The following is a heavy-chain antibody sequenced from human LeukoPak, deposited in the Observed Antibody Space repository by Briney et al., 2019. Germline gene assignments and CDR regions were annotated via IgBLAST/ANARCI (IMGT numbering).Heavy chain of an antibody. CDR3: ARDGYSYGLDY. D-gene: IGHD5-18*01. V-gene: IGHV4-59*01. CDR1: GGSISSYY. CDR2: IYYSGST. J-gene: IGHJ4*02. Sequence: SETLSLTCTVSGGSISSYYWSWIRQPPGKGLEWIGYIYYSGSTNYNPSLKSRVTISVDTSKDQFSLKLSSVTAADTAVYYCARDGYSYGLDYWGQGTLVTVSS.